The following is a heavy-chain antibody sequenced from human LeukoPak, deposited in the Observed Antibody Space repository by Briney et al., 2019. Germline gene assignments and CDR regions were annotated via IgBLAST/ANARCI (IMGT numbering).Heavy chain of an antibody. CDR1: GFIFRSYS. J-gene: IGHJ4*02. V-gene: IGHV3-21*01. CDR3: ARGYYDSSGYTVDY. D-gene: IGHD3-22*01. Sequence: GGSLTLSCAASGFIFRSYSMNWVRQAPGKELEWHSSIVSSSSDLYYADSLKGRFAISRDNAKNSLYLQMNSLRAEDTAVYYCARGYYDSSGYTVDYWGQGTLVTVSS. CDR2: IVSSSSDL.